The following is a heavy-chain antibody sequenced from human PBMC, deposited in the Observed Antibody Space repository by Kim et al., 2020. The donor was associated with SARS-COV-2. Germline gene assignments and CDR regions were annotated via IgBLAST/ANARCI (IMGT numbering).Heavy chain of an antibody. V-gene: IGHV4-39*01. CDR3: ARHAVTHHGDAFDI. D-gene: IGHD4-17*01. Sequence: SETLSLTCTVSGGSISSSSYYWGWIRQPPGKGLEWIGSIYYSGSTYYNPSLKSRVTISIDTTKNQFSLKLSSVTAADTAVYYCARHAVTHHGDAFDIWGQGTMVTVSS. CDR2: IYYSGST. J-gene: IGHJ3*02. CDR1: GGSISSSSYY.